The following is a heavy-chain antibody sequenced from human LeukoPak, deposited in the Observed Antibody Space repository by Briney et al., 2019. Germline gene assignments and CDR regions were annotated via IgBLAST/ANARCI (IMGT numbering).Heavy chain of an antibody. Sequence: SETPSLTCTVSGGSFSSGSYYWGWIRQPPGKGLEWIGSIYYSGTTYYNPSLKSRVTISVDTSENQFSLKLSSVTAADTAVYYCARHREAYTNSWFHYWGQGTLVTVSS. CDR2: IYYSGTT. V-gene: IGHV4-39*01. D-gene: IGHD2-2*02. J-gene: IGHJ5*01. CDR3: ARHREAYTNSWFHY. CDR1: GGSFSSGSYY.